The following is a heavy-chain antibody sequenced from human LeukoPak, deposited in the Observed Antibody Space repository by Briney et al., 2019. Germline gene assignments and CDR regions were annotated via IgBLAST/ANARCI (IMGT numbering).Heavy chain of an antibody. V-gene: IGHV3-30*04. D-gene: IGHD3-22*01. CDR3: ARDLANYYDCGFYYYYGMDV. Sequence: GGSLRLSCAASGFTFSSYAMHWVRQAPGKGLEWVAVISYDGSNKYYADSVKGRFTISRDNSKNTLYLQMNSLRAEDTAVYYCARDLANYYDCGFYYYYGMDVWGQGATVTVSS. J-gene: IGHJ6*02. CDR2: ISYDGSNK. CDR1: GFTFSSYA.